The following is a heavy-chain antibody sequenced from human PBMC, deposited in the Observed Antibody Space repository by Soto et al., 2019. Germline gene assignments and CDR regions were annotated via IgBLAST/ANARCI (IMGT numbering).Heavy chain of an antibody. CDR2: ISYDGSNK. V-gene: IGHV3-30*18. Sequence: GGSLRLSCAASGFTFSSYGMHWVRQAPGKGLEWVAVISYDGSNKYYADSVKGRFTISRDNSKNTLYLQMNSLRAEDTAVYYCAKDSARRGSSGWYVLDYWGQGTLVTVS. CDR1: GFTFSSYG. J-gene: IGHJ4*02. CDR3: AKDSARRGSSGWYVLDY. D-gene: IGHD6-19*01.